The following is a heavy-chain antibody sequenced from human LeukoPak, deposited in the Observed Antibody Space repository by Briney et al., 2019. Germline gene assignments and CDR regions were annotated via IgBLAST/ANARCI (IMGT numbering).Heavy chain of an antibody. D-gene: IGHD3-3*01. J-gene: IGHJ5*02. CDR2: FYYGGST. V-gene: IGHV4-31*03. CDR1: GGSISSDGYY. CDR3: ARTNYDFWSGPMFDP. Sequence: SETLSLTCTVSGGSISSDGYYRSWIRQHPGKGLEWIGYFYYGGSTYYNPSLKSRVTISIDTSKNQFSLNLSSVTAADTAVYYCARTNYDFWSGPMFDPWGQGTLVTVSS.